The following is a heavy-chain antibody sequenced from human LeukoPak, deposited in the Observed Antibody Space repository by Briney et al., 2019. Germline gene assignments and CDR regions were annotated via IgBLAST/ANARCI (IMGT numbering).Heavy chain of an antibody. J-gene: IGHJ4*02. CDR3: ARARRDYGGNPFDY. V-gene: IGHV3-66*01. Sequence: GGSLRLSCAASEFTVSSTYMSWVRQAPEKGLEWVSVIYSGGSTYYADSVKGRFTISRDNSKNTLYLQMYSLRAEDTAVYYCARARRDYGGNPFDYWGQGTLVTASS. CDR2: IYSGGST. CDR1: EFTVSSTY. D-gene: IGHD4-23*01.